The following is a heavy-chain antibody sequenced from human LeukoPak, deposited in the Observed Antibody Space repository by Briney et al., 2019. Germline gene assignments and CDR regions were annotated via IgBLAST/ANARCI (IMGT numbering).Heavy chain of an antibody. J-gene: IGHJ3*02. D-gene: IGHD6-13*01. V-gene: IGHV3-33*01. Sequence: GRSLRLSCAASGFTFSSYGMHWVRQAPGKGLEWVAVIWYDGSNKYYADSVKGRSTISRDNSKNTLYLQMNSLRAEDTAVYYCARDSAAGTGLGAFDIWGQGTMVTVSS. CDR2: IWYDGSNK. CDR1: GFTFSSYG. CDR3: ARDSAAGTGLGAFDI.